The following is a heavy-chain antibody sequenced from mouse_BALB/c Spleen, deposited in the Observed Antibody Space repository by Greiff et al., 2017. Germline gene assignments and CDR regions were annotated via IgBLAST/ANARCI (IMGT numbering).Heavy chain of an antibody. D-gene: IGHD2-14*01. CDR3: ARQPYGYDVGGYAMDY. CDR1: GFTFSSYT. J-gene: IGHJ4*01. CDR2: ISNGGGST. V-gene: IGHV5-12-2*01. Sequence: EVQLVESGGGLVQPGGSLKLSCAASGFTFSSYTMSWVRQTPEKRLEWVAYISNGGGSTYYPDTVKGRFTISRDNAKNTLYLQMSSLKSEDTAMYYCARQPYGYDVGGYAMDYWGQGTSVTVSS.